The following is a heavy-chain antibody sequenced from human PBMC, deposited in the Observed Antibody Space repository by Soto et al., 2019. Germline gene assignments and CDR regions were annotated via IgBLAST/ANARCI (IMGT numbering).Heavy chain of an antibody. CDR3: ARELKPYNSGWYFTLS. J-gene: IGHJ5*02. D-gene: IGHD6-19*01. CDR1: GGSVSSHY. Sequence: PSETLSLTCSVSGGSVSSHYWSWVRQPAGKGLEWIGRIYISGNTKYNPSFKSRVTMSVDTSKNQVSLRLSSVTAADTAVYYCARELKPYNSGWYFTLSWSPGTKVTVSS. V-gene: IGHV4-4*07. CDR2: IYISGNT.